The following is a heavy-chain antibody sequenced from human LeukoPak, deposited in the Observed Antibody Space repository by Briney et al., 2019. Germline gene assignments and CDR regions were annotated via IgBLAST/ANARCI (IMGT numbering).Heavy chain of an antibody. V-gene: IGHV1-69*01. J-gene: IGHJ6*02. D-gene: IGHD6-13*01. CDR1: GGTFSSYA. CDR3: ARTGAMAAAGVPVYYYGMNV. Sequence: SVKVSCKASGGTFSSYAISWVRQAPGQPLEWMGGIIPIFGTTNYAQKFQGRVTITADESTSTAYMELNSLTSEDTAVFYCARTGAMAAAGVPVYYYGMNVWGQGTTITVSS. CDR2: IIPIFGTT.